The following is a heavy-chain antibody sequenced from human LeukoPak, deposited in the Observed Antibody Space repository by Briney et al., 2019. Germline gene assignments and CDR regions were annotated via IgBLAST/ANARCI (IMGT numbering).Heavy chain of an antibody. CDR2: IYHSGNT. V-gene: IGHV4-30-2*01. CDR1: GGSIITDSYS. D-gene: IGHD4-23*01. Sequence: PSETLSLTCSVSGGSIITDSYSWSWIRQPPGKGLEWIGYIYHSGNTYYNPSLKSRVTISVDMSKDQFSLNLRSVTAADTAVYYCSRGAYGGRTRFDFWGQGTLVTVSS. J-gene: IGHJ4*02. CDR3: SRGAYGGRTRFDF.